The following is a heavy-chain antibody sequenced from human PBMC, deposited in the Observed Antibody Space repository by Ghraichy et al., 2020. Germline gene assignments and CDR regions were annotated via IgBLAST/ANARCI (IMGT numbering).Heavy chain of an antibody. CDR2: MNPNSGNT. CDR1: GYTFTSYD. CDR3: ARGTYYGSGSYSAKGYYYGMDV. D-gene: IGHD3-10*01. V-gene: IGHV1-8*01. J-gene: IGHJ6*02. Sequence: ASVKVSCKASGYTFTSYDINWVRQATGQGLEWMGWMNPNSGNTGYAQKFQGRVTMTRNTSISTAYMELSSLRSEDTAVYYCARGTYYGSGSYSAKGYYYGMDVWGQGTTVTVSS.